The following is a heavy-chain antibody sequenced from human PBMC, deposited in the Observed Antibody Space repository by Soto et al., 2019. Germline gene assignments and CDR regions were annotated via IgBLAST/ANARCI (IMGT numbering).Heavy chain of an antibody. CDR1: GGSISSYY. D-gene: IGHD2-2*01. J-gene: IGHJ4*02. V-gene: IGHV4-59*08. CDR3: ARSRVLREDIVVVPAAMDY. CDR2: IYYSGST. Sequence: SETLSLTCTVSGGSISSYYWSWIRQPPGKGLEWIGYIYYSGSTNYNPSLKSRVTISVDTSKNQFSLKLSSVTAADTAVYYCARSRVLREDIVVVPAAMDYWGQGTLVTVSS.